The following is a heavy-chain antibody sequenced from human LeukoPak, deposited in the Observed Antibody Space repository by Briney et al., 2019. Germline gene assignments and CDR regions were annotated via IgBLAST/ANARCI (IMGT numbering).Heavy chain of an antibody. CDR1: GGHFSGHY. CDR2: INHSGST. V-gene: IGHV4-34*01. CDR3: ASESAGGLWFGESRLRNYYMDV. J-gene: IGHJ6*03. Sequence: SETLSLTCAVYGGHFSGHYWSYIRQPPGKSLEWSAEINHSGSTNYNPSLKSRVTIYVHTSKNQFSLKLSSATTADTAVYYSASESAGGLWFGESRLRNYYMDVWGKGTTVTVSS. D-gene: IGHD3-10*01.